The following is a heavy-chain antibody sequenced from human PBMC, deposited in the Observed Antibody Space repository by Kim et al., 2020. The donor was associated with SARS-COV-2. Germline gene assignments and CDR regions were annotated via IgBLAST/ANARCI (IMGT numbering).Heavy chain of an antibody. CDR3: AKDIGYYNGMDV. J-gene: IGHJ6*02. Sequence: ASVKGRFTISRDNAKNSLFLQMSSLRVEDTALYYCAKDIGYYNGMDVWGQGTTVTVSS. V-gene: IGHV3-9*01.